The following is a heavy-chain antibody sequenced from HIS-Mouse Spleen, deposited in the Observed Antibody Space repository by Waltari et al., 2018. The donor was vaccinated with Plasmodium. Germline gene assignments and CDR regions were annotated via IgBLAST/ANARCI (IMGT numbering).Heavy chain of an antibody. CDR2: ISSSSSYK. V-gene: IGHV3-21*01. CDR3: ARDHNWNYDY. CDR1: GSTFSSYS. Sequence: EVQLVESGVGLVKLGGSLRLSCAASGSTFSSYSMNWVRQAPGKGLEWVSSISSSSSYKYNADSVKGRFTISRDNAKNSLYLQMNSLRAEDTAVYYCARDHNWNYDYWGQGTLVTVSS. D-gene: IGHD1-7*01. J-gene: IGHJ4*02.